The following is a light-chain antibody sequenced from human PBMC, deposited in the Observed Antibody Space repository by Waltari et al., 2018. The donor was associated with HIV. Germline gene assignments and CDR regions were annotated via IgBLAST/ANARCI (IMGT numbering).Light chain of an antibody. J-gene: IGLJ1*01. CDR2: KDT. CDR3: YSADTSVNSV. V-gene: IGLV3-10*01. CDR1: ALPKKY. Sequence: SYELTQPPSVSVSPGQTARITCSGDALPKKYAYWYQQKPGQAPVLVIYKDTKRPSGIPERFSGSSSGTTATLTISGVQVEDDADYYCYSADTSVNSVFGAGTKVTVL.